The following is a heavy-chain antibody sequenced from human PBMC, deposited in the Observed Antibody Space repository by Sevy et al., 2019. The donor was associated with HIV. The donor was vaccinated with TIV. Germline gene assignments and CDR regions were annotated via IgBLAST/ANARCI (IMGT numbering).Heavy chain of an antibody. Sequence: GGSLRLSCAASRFSFSSYAMSWVRQAPGKGLEWDSSMTGSGGTIYYGDSVKGRFTISRDNSKNTLYLQMNSLRAEDTAVYYCAKDGLYGGDFEYFQDWGQGTLVTVSS. CDR2: MTGSGGTI. CDR3: AKDGLYGGDFEYFQD. CDR1: RFSFSSYA. D-gene: IGHD2-21*02. J-gene: IGHJ1*01. V-gene: IGHV3-23*01.